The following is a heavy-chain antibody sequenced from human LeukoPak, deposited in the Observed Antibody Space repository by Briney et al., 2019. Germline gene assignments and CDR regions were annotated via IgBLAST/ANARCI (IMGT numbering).Heavy chain of an antibody. CDR1: GGSISSSSYY. CDR2: IYYSGST. J-gene: IGHJ5*02. V-gene: IGHV4-39*01. Sequence: SETLSLTCTVSGGSISSSSYYWGWIRQPPGKGLEWIGSIYYSGSTYYNPSLKSRVTISVDTSKNQFSLKLSSVTAADTAVYYCARGGGIVVVVAATPVCWFDPWGQGTLVTVSS. D-gene: IGHD2-15*01. CDR3: ARGGGIVVVVAATPVCWFDP.